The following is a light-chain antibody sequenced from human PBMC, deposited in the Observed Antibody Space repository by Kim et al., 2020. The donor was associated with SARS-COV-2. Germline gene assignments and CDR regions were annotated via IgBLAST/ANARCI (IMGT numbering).Light chain of an antibody. J-gene: IGLJ2*01. CDR1: TSNIGTSN. CDR2: SNN. V-gene: IGLV1-44*01. CDR3: AVWDGSLNGVV. Sequence: QSVVTQAPSASGTPGQRVIISCSGGTSNIGTSNVNWYQQFPGTAPRVLIHSNNKRASGVPDRFSGSKSGTSASLAISGLQSEDEADYFCAVWDGSLNGVVFGGGTQLTVL.